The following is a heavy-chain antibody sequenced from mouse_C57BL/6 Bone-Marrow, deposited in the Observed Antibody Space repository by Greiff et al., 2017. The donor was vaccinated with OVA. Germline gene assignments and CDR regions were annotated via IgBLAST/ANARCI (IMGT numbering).Heavy chain of an antibody. D-gene: IGHD1-1*02. CDR1: GFSLTSYG. J-gene: IGHJ4*01. Sequence: VQLQQSGPGLVQPSQSLSITCTVSGFSLTSYGVHWVRQSPGKGLEWLGVIWRGGSTDYNAAFMSRLSITKDNSKSQVFFKMNSLQADDTAIYYCAKYGGNYVSYAMDYWGQGTSVTVSS. CDR2: IWRGGST. CDR3: AKYGGNYVSYAMDY. V-gene: IGHV2-5*01.